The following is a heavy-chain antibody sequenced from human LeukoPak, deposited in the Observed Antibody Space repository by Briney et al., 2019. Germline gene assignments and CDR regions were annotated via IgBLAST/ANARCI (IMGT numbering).Heavy chain of an antibody. J-gene: IGHJ5*02. CDR2: IIPIFGTA. Sequence: SVKVSCKASGGTFSSYAISWVRQAPGQGLEWMGGIIPIFGTANYAQKFQGRVTITTDESRRTAYMELSRLRSEDTAVYYCASDPAGEGATLLSWGQGTLVTVSS. CDR1: GGTFSSYA. D-gene: IGHD1-26*01. CDR3: ASDPAGEGATLLS. V-gene: IGHV1-69*05.